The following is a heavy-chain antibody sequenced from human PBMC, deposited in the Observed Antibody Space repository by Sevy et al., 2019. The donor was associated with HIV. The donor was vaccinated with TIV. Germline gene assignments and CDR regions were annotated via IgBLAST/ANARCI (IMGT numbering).Heavy chain of an antibody. V-gene: IGHV4-39*01. Sequence: SETLSLTCTVSGGSISSSSYYWGWIRQPPGKGLEWIGSSYYSGSTYYNPSLKSRVTISVDTSKNQFSLKMSSVTAADTAVYYCASLISIAAAGANYYYYYYLDVWGKGTTVTVSS. D-gene: IGHD6-13*01. CDR1: GGSISSSSYY. CDR3: ASLISIAAAGANYYYYYYLDV. J-gene: IGHJ6*03. CDR2: SYYSGST.